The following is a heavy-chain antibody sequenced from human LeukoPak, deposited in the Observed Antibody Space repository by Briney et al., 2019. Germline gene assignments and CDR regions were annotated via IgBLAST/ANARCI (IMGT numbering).Heavy chain of an antibody. V-gene: IGHV3-23*01. D-gene: IGHD3-16*01. CDR3: AKRRVSGPENYEFDY. CDR1: GFTFSSYA. Sequence: GGSLRLSCAASGFTFSSYAMSWVRQAPGKGLEWVSIISGSGVSTFYADSVKGRFTISRDNSKNTLYLQMNSLRAEDTAVYYCAKRRVSGPENYEFDYWGQGTLVTVSS. CDR2: ISGSGVST. J-gene: IGHJ4*02.